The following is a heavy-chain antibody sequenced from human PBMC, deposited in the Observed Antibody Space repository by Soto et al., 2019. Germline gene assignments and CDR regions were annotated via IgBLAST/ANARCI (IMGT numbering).Heavy chain of an antibody. CDR2: ISGSGGST. V-gene: IGHV3-23*01. D-gene: IGHD6-13*01. CDR1: GLTFSNYA. CDR3: AKDQGSSWYEIDY. J-gene: IGHJ4*02. Sequence: EVQLLESGGGVVQPGGSLRLSCAASGLTFSNYAVTWVRQAPGKGREWVSTISGSGGSTYYADSVKGRFTISRDNSKNTLYLQMNSLRAEDTAVYYCAKDQGSSWYEIDYWGQGTLVTVSS.